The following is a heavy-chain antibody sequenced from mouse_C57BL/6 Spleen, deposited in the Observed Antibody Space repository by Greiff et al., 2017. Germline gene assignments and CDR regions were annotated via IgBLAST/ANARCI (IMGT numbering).Heavy chain of an antibody. CDR1: GFTFSSYA. V-gene: IGHV5-9-1*02. CDR2: ISSGGDYI. J-gene: IGHJ1*03. CDR3: TIAGYYPYWYFDV. D-gene: IGHD2-3*01. Sequence: EVKLVESGEGLVKPGGSLKLSCAASGFTFSSYAMSWVRQTPEKRLEWVAYISSGGDYISYADTVTGRFPISRDKARNTLYLQMSSLKSEDTSMYYCTIAGYYPYWYFDVWGTGTTVTVSS.